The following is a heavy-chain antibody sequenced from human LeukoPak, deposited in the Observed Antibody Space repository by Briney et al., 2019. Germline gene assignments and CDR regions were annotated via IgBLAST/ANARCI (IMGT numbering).Heavy chain of an antibody. V-gene: IGHV3-7*01. CDR3: ATHSCAPGNM. Sequence: GVSLRLSCTVSGVYWMSLVRQAPGKGLEWVANINQDGSVIYYVDSVKGRFTISRGNSKDSLCLQMNSLRAEDSGVYCCATHSCAPGNMWGQGSLVTVSS. CDR1: GVYW. D-gene: IGHD2-2*01. CDR2: INQDGSVI. J-gene: IGHJ4*02.